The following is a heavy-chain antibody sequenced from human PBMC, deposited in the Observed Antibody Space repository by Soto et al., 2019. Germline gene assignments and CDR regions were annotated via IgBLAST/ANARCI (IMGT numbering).Heavy chain of an antibody. CDR1: GYTFTSYA. D-gene: IGHD2-21*01. J-gene: IGHJ6*02. CDR2: INAGNGNT. V-gene: IGHV1-3*01. Sequence: QVQLVQSGAEVKKPGASVKVSCKASGYTFTSYAMHWVRQAPGQRLEWMGWINAGNGNTKYSQKFQGRVTITRDTSASTAYMELSSLRSEDTAVYYCARDHMWGSTAGPINYYYYGMGVWGQGTTVTVSS. CDR3: ARDHMWGSTAGPINYYYYGMGV.